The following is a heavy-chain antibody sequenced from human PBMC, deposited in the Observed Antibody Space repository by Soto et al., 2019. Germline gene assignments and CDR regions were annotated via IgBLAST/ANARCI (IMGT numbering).Heavy chain of an antibody. Sequence: GSSLRLSSAASGFTIRSYAMSGVIQATGKGLEWVSAISGSGGSTYYAEPVKGRFTMSRDNSKNTLYLRMNSLRAEDTAVYYCEKDRGMVVGSPFDIWGQGTVVTVSS. V-gene: IGHV3-23*01. D-gene: IGHD2-21*01. CDR3: EKDRGMVVGSPFDI. CDR1: GFTIRSYA. J-gene: IGHJ3*02. CDR2: ISGSGGST.